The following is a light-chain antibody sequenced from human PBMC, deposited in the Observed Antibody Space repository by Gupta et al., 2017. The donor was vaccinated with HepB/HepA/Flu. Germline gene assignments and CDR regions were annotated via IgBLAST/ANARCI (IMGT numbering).Light chain of an antibody. CDR1: HSVTSSH. V-gene: IGKV3-20*01. J-gene: IGKJ2*01. CDR2: GAS. CDR3: QQDGSSPYT. Sequence: EIVLTQSPGTLSLSPGESASLSCRASHSVTSSHLAWYQQKPGQAPRLLIYGASRRATGIPDKFSGSGSGTDFTLTISRLEPEDFAVYYCQQDGSSPYTFGQGTKLEI.